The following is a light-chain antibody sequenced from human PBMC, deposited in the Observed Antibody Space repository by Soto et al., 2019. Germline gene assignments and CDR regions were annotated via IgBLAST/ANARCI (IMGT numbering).Light chain of an antibody. CDR2: SNN. V-gene: IGLV1-44*01. Sequence: QSVLTQPPSASGTPGQGVTISCSGSSSNIGSNTVNWYQQLPGTAPNVLMYSNNQRPSGVPDRFSGSTSCTSASLAISGLQSADEAYYYCASWDDSMNALVFGGGTKVTVL. CDR1: SSNIGSNT. CDR3: ASWDDSMNALV. J-gene: IGLJ2*01.